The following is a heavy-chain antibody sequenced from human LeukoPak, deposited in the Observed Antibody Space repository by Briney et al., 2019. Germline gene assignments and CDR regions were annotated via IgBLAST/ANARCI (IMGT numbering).Heavy chain of an antibody. CDR1: GGSISSYY. CDR2: IYYSGST. Sequence: SETLSLTYTVSGGSISSYYWSWIRQPPGKGLEWIGYIYYSGSTNYNPSLKSRVTISVDTSKNQFSLKLSSVTAADTAVYYCARIRGSGLYYFDYWGQGTLVTVSS. CDR3: ARIRGSGLYYFDY. D-gene: IGHD2-15*01. J-gene: IGHJ4*02. V-gene: IGHV4-59*08.